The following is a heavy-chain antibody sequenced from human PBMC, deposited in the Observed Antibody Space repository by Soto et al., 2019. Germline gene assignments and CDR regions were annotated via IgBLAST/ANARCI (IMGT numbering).Heavy chain of an antibody. Sequence: GASVKVSCKASGYTFTSYGISWVRHAPGQGLEWMGWISAYNGNTNYAQKLQGRVTMTTDTSTSTAYMELRSLRSDDTAVYYCARDGVLGDITGEDAFDIWGQGTMVTVSS. V-gene: IGHV1-18*01. CDR3: ARDGVLGDITGEDAFDI. D-gene: IGHD3-10*01. CDR1: GYTFTSYG. J-gene: IGHJ3*02. CDR2: ISAYNGNT.